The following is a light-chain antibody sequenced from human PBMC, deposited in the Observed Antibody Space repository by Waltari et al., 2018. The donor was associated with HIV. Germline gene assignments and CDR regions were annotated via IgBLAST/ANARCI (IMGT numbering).Light chain of an antibody. Sequence: QSALTQPASVSGSPGQSITIPCTGPSSDVGNYNYVPWYQQHPGKAPKLMVYDVTKRPSGVSNRFSGSKSGNTASLTISGLQAEDEADYYCCSYAGSSTFVFGGGTKLTVL. CDR2: DVT. J-gene: IGLJ2*01. V-gene: IGLV2-23*02. CDR3: CSYAGSSTFV. CDR1: SSDVGNYNY.